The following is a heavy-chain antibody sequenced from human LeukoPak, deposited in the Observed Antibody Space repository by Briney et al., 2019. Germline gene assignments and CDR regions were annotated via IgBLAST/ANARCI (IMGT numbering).Heavy chain of an antibody. D-gene: IGHD6-13*01. CDR3: AKGRVAAAGRGVAFDI. V-gene: IGHV3-23*01. CDR1: GFTFSNYA. Sequence: PGGSLRLSCAASGFTFSNYAMNWVRQAPGKGLEWVSAISGSGGSTYYADSVKGRFTISRDNSKNTLYLQMNSLRAEDTAVYYCAKGRVAAAGRGVAFDIWGQGTMVTASS. CDR2: ISGSGGST. J-gene: IGHJ3*02.